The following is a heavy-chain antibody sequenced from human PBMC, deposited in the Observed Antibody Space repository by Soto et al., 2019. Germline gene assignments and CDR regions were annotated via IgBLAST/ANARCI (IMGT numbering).Heavy chain of an antibody. V-gene: IGHV3-30*18. D-gene: IGHD3-10*01. Sequence: PGVPLRLSCTVSGVTISSYGRHWIRQAPGKGLEWVAVISYDGSNKYYADSVKGRFTISRDNSKNTLYLQMNSLRAEDTAVYYCAKPPRGGDDYYYYMDVWGKGTTVTVPS. CDR1: GVTISSYG. CDR3: AKPPRGGDDYYYYMDV. CDR2: ISYDGSNK. J-gene: IGHJ6*03.